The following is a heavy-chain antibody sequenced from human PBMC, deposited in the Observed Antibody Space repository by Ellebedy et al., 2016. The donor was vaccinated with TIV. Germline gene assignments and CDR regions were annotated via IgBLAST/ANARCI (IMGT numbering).Heavy chain of an antibody. J-gene: IGHJ3*02. CDR3: ARVAGYKKVVVLYDAFDI. CDR2: ISDSSFKT. CDR1: GFTFSIYG. Sequence: GESLKISCAASGFTFSIYGMNWVRQAPGKGLEWVSYISDSSFKTKYADSVKGRFTVSRDNSMNTSSLQLNTLRVEDTAIYFCARVAGYKKVVVLYDAFDIWGQGTKVTVSS. V-gene: IGHV3-23*01. D-gene: IGHD2-2*01.